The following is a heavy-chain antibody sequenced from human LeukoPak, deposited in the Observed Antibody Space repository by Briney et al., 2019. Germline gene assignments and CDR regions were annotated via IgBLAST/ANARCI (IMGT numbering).Heavy chain of an antibody. V-gene: IGHV4-39*07. J-gene: IGHJ4*02. Sequence: PSETLSLTCTVSGGSISSSSYYWGWIRQPPGKGLEWIGSIYYSGSTYYNPSLKSRVTISVDTSKNQFSLKLSSVTAADTAVYYCARGRGIAAAGIYYWGQGTLVTVSS. CDR3: ARGRGIAAAGIYY. D-gene: IGHD6-13*01. CDR1: GGSISSSSYY. CDR2: IYYSGST.